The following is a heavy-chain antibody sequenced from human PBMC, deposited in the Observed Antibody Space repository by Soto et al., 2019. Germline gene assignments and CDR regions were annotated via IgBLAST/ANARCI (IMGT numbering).Heavy chain of an antibody. V-gene: IGHV4-34*01. D-gene: IGHD3-22*01. CDR1: GGSFSGYY. J-gene: IGHJ4*02. CDR2: INHSGST. CDR3: ARCPIVVVFDY. Sequence: PSETLSLTCAVYGGSFSGYYWSWIRQPPGKGLEWIGEINHSGSTNYNPSLKSRVTISVDTSKNQFSLKLSSVTAADTAVYYCARCPIVVVFDYWGQGTLVTVSS.